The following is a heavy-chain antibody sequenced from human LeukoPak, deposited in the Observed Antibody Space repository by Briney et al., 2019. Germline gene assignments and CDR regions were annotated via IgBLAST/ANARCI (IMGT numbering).Heavy chain of an antibody. Sequence: SVKVSCKASGGTFISSAISWVRQAPGQGLEWMGRIIPILGIANYAQKFPGRVTITADKSTSTAYMELSSLRSEDTAVYYCARHRMVTTIIQQWGQGTLVTVPS. CDR3: ARHRMVTTIIQQ. J-gene: IGHJ1*01. D-gene: IGHD4-17*01. CDR2: IIPILGIA. V-gene: IGHV1-69*04. CDR1: GGTFISSA.